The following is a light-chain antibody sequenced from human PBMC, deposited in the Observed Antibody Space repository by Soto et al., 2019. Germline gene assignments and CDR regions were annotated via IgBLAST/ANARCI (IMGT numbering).Light chain of an antibody. Sequence: EIVMTQSPATLSVSPGERATLSCRASQSVSSNLAWYQQKPGQAHRLLIYGASTRATGIPARFSGSGSGTEFTLTISSLESQDFAVYYCQQYKNWPPITFGQGTRVEIK. CDR1: QSVSSN. CDR2: GAS. CDR3: QQYKNWPPIT. V-gene: IGKV3-15*01. J-gene: IGKJ5*01.